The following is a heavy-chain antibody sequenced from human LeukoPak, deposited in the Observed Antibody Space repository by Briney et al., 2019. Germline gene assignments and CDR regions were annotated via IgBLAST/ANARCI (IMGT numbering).Heavy chain of an antibody. V-gene: IGHV4-59*01. J-gene: IGHJ4*02. Sequence: NPSETLSLTCTVSGGSISSYYWSWIRQPPAKGLEWIGYIYYSGSTNYNPSLKSRVTISVDTSKNQFSLKLSSVTAADTAVYYCARDSGFLDYWGQGTLVTVSS. CDR3: ARDSGFLDY. CDR2: IYYSGST. D-gene: IGHD3-22*01. CDR1: GGSISSYY.